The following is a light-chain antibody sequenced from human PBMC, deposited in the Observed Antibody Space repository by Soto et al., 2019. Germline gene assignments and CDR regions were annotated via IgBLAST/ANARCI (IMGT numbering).Light chain of an antibody. Sequence: LTQPSSVSGSPGQSITISCTGTSSDVGGYSYVSWYQQLPGKAPKLMIYDVSDRPSGVSNRFSGSKSGNTASLTISGLQAEDEADYYCSSYTSSSLYVFGTGTKVTVL. J-gene: IGLJ1*01. CDR3: SSYTSSSLYV. CDR1: SSDVGGYSY. CDR2: DVS. V-gene: IGLV2-14*01.